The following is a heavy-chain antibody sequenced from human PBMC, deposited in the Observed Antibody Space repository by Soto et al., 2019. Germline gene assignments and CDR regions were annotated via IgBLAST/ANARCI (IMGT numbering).Heavy chain of an antibody. CDR1: GYTFTSYA. Sequence: QVPLVQSGAEVKKPGASVKVSCKASGYTFTSYAMHWVRQAPGQRLEWMGWINAGNGNTKYSQKFQGRVTITRDTSASTAYMELSSLRSEDTAVYYCARGSIGDYYYGMDVWGQGTTVTVSS. V-gene: IGHV1-3*01. CDR3: ARGSIGDYYYGMDV. CDR2: INAGNGNT. J-gene: IGHJ6*02. D-gene: IGHD6-6*01.